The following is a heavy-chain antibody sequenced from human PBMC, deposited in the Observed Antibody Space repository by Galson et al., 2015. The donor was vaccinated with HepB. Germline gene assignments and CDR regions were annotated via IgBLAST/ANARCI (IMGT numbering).Heavy chain of an antibody. CDR3: ASYYDNSGYLDY. V-gene: IGHV3-23*01. D-gene: IGHD3-22*01. CDR2: ISGSGGGK. J-gene: IGHJ4*02. CDR1: GFTFSNYA. Sequence: SLRLSCAASGFTFSNYAMNWVRQAPGKGLEWVSTISGSGGGKYYADSVKGRFTISRDNSKNTLYLQMNSLRAEDTALYYCASYYDNSGYLDYWGQGTLVTVSS.